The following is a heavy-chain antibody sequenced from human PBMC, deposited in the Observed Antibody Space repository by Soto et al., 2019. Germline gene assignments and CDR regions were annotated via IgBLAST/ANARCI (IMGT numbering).Heavy chain of an antibody. CDR3: ARDQSGIGWYVDWFDP. CDR2: IIPSLGIA. D-gene: IGHD6-19*01. V-gene: IGHV1-69*04. J-gene: IGHJ5*02. Sequence: SVKVSCKASGGTFSSYTISWVRQAPGQGLEWMGRIIPSLGIANYAQKFQGRVTITADTSASTAYMELRSLTSDDTGVYYCARDQSGIGWYVDWFDPWGQGTLVTVSS. CDR1: GGTFSSYT.